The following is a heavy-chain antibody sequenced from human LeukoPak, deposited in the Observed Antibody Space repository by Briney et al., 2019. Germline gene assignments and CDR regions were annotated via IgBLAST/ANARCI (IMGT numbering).Heavy chain of an antibody. CDR1: GFSLSSYA. CDR3: AKVSDDYGDYGLWFDP. Sequence: GGSLRLSCAASGFSLSSYAMSWVRQAPGKGLEWVSAISSTDAGTYHADSVRGRFTISRDSSKNTLYLQMNSLRAEDTAVYYCAKVSDDYGDYGLWFDPWGQGTLVTVSS. D-gene: IGHD4-17*01. CDR2: ISSTDAGT. V-gene: IGHV3-23*01. J-gene: IGHJ5*02.